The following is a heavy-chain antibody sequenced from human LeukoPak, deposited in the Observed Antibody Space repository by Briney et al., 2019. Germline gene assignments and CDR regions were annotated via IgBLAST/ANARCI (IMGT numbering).Heavy chain of an antibody. V-gene: IGHV3-7*01. D-gene: IGHD3-10*01. CDR3: ARDSVTMVRGPVHDPFDY. J-gene: IGHJ4*02. CDR1: GFTFSTYW. Sequence: PGGSLRLSCVVSGFTFSTYWMSWVRQAPGKGLEWVANIKQDGSEKYYVDSVKGRFTISRDNAKNSLYLQMNSLRAEDTAVYYCARDSVTMVRGPVHDPFDYWGQGTLVTVSS. CDR2: IKQDGSEK.